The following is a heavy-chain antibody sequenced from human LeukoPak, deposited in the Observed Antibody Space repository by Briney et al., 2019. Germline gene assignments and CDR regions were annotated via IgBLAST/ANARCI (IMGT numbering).Heavy chain of an antibody. CDR3: AGPSYGGNPYDAFDI. CDR1: VCTFTSYA. Sequence: ASVTVSCMASVCTFTSYALSWVRPAPPQGLEWMGGIIPIFGTANYAKKFQGRVTITADESTSTAYMELSSLRSEDTAVYYCAGPSYGGNPYDAFDIWGQGTMVTVSS. D-gene: IGHD4-23*01. J-gene: IGHJ3*02. V-gene: IGHV1-69*13. CDR2: IIPIFGTA.